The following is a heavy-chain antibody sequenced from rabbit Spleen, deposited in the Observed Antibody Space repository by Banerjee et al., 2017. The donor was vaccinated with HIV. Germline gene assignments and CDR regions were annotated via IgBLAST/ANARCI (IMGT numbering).Heavy chain of an antibody. V-gene: IGHV1S40*01. CDR3: ARDTASSFSSYGMDL. D-gene: IGHD8-1*01. CDR2: IDAGSSGFT. J-gene: IGHJ6*01. Sequence: QSLEESGGDLVKPEGSLTLTCKASGFDLSSYYYMCWVRQAPGKGLEWVVCIDAGSSGFTYFASWAKGRFTISKTSSTTVTLQMTSLTAADTATYFCARDTASSFSSYGMDLWGPGTLVTVS. CDR1: GFDLSSYYY.